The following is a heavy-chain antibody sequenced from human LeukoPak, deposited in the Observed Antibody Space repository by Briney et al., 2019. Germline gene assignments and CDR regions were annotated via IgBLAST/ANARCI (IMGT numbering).Heavy chain of an antibody. J-gene: IGHJ6*02. Sequence: SETLSLTCTVSGGSISSGDYYWSWIRQPPGKGLEWIGYIYYSGSTYYNPSLKSRVTISVDTSKNQFSLKLSSVTAADTAVYYCVRGPPARPDLYYYYGMDVWGQGTTVTVSS. V-gene: IGHV4-30-4*01. CDR3: VRGPPARPDLYYYYGMDV. CDR1: GGSISSGDYY. CDR2: IYYSGST.